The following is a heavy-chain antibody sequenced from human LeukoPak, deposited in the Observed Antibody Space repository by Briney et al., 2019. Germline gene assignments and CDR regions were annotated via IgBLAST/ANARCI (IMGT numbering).Heavy chain of an antibody. D-gene: IGHD3-10*01. J-gene: IGHJ5*02. CDR1: GGSISRYY. V-gene: IGHV4-59*01. CDR2: IYYSGST. CDR3: ARDHYYGSGSTWFDP. Sequence: PSETLSLTCTVSGGSISRYYWSWVRQPPGKGLEWIGYIYYSGSTNYNPSLTSRVTISVDTSKNQFSLKLSSVTAADTAVYYCARDHYYGSGSTWFDPWGQGTLVTVSS.